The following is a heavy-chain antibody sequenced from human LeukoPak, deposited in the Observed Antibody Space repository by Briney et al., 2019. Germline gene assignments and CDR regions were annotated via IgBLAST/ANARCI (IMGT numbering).Heavy chain of an antibody. CDR2: IRDDGSNK. V-gene: IGHV3-30*02. Sequence: GGSLRLSCAASGFTFSSYGMHWVRQAPGKGLEWVAFIRDDGSNKYYADSVKGRFTISRDNSKNTLYLQMNSLRAEDTAVYYCARKNGLDYWGQGTLVTVSS. CDR3: ARKNGLDY. CDR1: GFTFSSYG. J-gene: IGHJ4*02.